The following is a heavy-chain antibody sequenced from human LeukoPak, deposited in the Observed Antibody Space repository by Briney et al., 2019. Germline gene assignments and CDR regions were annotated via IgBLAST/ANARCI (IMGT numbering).Heavy chain of an antibody. D-gene: IGHD6-19*01. J-gene: IGHJ4*02. CDR1: GASISSGSYY. V-gene: IGHV4-61*02. CDR2: VYTSGST. CDR3: ARLQWLSTPFFDY. Sequence: TLSLTCTVSGASISSGSYYWSWIRQPAGKGLEWIGRVYTSGSTNYNPSLKSRVNISLDTPKNQFSLKLISVTAADTAVYFCARLQWLSTPFFDYWAREPWSPSPQ.